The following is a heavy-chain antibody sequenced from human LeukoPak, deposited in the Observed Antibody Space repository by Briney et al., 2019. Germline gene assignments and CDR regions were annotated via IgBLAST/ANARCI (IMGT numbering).Heavy chain of an antibody. CDR1: GGFFSGYY. CDR3: ARGFNPSGPYFDY. V-gene: IGHV4-34*01. J-gene: IGHJ4*02. D-gene: IGHD1-26*01. CDR2: INHSGST. Sequence: SETLSLTCAVYGGFFSGYYWSWIRQPPGKGLEWIGEINHSGSTNYNPSLKSRVTISVDTSKNQFSLKLSSVTAADTAVYYCARGFNPSGPYFDYWGQGTLVTVSS.